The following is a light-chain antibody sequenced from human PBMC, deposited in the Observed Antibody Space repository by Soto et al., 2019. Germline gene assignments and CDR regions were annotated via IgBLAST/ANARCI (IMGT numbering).Light chain of an antibody. V-gene: IGKV1-39*01. CDR3: QQRRT. J-gene: IGKJ1*01. Sequence: DIQMTQSPSSLSASVGDRVTITCRAIQSISSYLNWYQQQPGKAPKLLIYATSSLQRGVPSRFSGRGSGTDFTLTISSLQPEDFATYYCQQRRTFGQGTKVEIK. CDR1: QSISSY. CDR2: ATS.